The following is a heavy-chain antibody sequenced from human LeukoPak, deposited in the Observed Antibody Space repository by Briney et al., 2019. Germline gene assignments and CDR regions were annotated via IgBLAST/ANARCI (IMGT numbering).Heavy chain of an antibody. CDR3: AKDGGGNWGSFDY. Sequence: GGSLRLSCAAFGLTLRSYAMSWVRQAPRKGLEWVSAIDGSGDSVYYADSVKGRFTISRDNSKNTVYLQMNSLRAEDTAVYYCAKDGGGNWGSFDYWGQGTLGTVSS. CDR2: IDGSGDSV. J-gene: IGHJ4*02. CDR1: GLTLRSYA. D-gene: IGHD7-27*01. V-gene: IGHV3-23*01.